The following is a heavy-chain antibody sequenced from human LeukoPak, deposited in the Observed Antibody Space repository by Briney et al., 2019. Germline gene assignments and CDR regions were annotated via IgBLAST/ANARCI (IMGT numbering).Heavy chain of an antibody. Sequence: ASVKVSCKASGYTFTGYYMHWVRQAPGQGLEWMGWINPNSGGTNYAQKFQGGVTMTRDTSISTAYMELSRLRSDDTAVYYCASNIVVHSGFDYWGQGTLVTDSS. V-gene: IGHV1-2*02. D-gene: IGHD2-21*01. CDR1: GYTFTGYY. CDR3: ASNIVVHSGFDY. CDR2: INPNSGGT. J-gene: IGHJ4*02.